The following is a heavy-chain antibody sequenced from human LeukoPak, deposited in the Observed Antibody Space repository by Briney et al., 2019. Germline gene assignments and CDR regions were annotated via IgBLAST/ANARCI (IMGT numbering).Heavy chain of an antibody. CDR1: GFTFSNYA. CDR2: IRGSGDST. Sequence: GGSLRLSCAASGFTFSNYAMSWVRQAPGKGLEWVSAIRGSGDSTYYADSVKGRFTISRDNSKNTLYLQMNSLRTEDTAVYYCAKERGRSWLLPDWYFDVWGRGTLVSVSS. D-gene: IGHD3-22*01. V-gene: IGHV3-23*01. CDR3: AKERGRSWLLPDWYFDV. J-gene: IGHJ2*01.